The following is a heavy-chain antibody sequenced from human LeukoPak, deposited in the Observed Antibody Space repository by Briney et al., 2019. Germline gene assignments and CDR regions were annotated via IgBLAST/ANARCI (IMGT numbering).Heavy chain of an antibody. CDR2: ISGSGGST. Sequence: GGSLRLSCAASGFTFSSYAMSWFRKPPGKGLGGVPAISGSGGSTYYADSVKGRFTISRDNSKNTLYLQMNSLRAEDTAVYYCARGPHSSGWLPFDYRGQGTLVTVSS. J-gene: IGHJ4*02. D-gene: IGHD6-19*01. CDR1: GFTFSSYA. V-gene: IGHV3-23*01. CDR3: ARGPHSSGWLPFDY.